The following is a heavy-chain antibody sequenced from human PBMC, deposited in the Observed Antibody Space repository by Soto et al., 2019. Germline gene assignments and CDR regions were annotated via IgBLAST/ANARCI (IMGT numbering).Heavy chain of an antibody. Sequence: GASVKVSCKASGYTFTKYGISWVRQAPGQGLEWMGWISGYNGNTNYAQKYQGRITMTIDTSTTTAYMELGSLTSDDTAVYYCTTGGSGSYYNGYYCYGMDVWGQGTTVTVSS. CDR3: TTGGSGSYYNGYYCYGMDV. CDR2: ISGYNGNT. V-gene: IGHV1-18*01. CDR1: GYTFTKYG. D-gene: IGHD3-10*01. J-gene: IGHJ6*02.